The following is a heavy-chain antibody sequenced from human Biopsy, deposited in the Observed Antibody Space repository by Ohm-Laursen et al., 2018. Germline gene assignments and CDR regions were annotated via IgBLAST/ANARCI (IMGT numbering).Heavy chain of an antibody. CDR1: GVTFNTYA. CDR2: IITVSETA. V-gene: IGHV1-69*13. CDR3: VAYPSSGFFENNDDFAMDV. D-gene: IGHD6-19*01. Sequence: VASVKVSCKASGVTFNTYAFGWVRQAPGHGLEWMGGIITVSETAGYAERFQGRVTITADVTTTTAYMDLSGLRSEDTAVYYCVAYPSSGFFENNDDFAMDVWGQGTTVIVSS. J-gene: IGHJ6*02.